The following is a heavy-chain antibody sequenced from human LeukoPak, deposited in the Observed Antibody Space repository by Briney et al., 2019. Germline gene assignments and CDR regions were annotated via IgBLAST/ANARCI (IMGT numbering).Heavy chain of an antibody. CDR2: IYYSGST. Sequence: SETLSLTCTVSGGSISSGGYYWSWIRQHPGKGLEWIGYIYYSGSTYYNPSLKSRVTISVDTSKNQFSLKLSSVTAADTAVYYCARATYYYDSSGYSLGAFDIWGQGTMVTVSS. CDR1: GGSISSGGYY. V-gene: IGHV4-31*03. J-gene: IGHJ3*02. D-gene: IGHD3-22*01. CDR3: ARATYYYDSSGYSLGAFDI.